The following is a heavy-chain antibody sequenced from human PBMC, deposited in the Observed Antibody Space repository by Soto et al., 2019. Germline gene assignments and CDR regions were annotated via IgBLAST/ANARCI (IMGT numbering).Heavy chain of an antibody. Sequence: QVQLVESGGGVVQPGRSLRLSCAASGFTFSSYAMHWVRQAPGKGLEWVAVISYDGSNKYYADSVEGRFTISRDNSKNTLYLQMNSLRAEDTAVYYCARENYDFWTEYYYYGMDVWGQGTTVTVSS. D-gene: IGHD3-3*01. V-gene: IGHV3-30-3*01. CDR2: ISYDGSNK. CDR1: GFTFSSYA. J-gene: IGHJ6*02. CDR3: ARENYDFWTEYYYYGMDV.